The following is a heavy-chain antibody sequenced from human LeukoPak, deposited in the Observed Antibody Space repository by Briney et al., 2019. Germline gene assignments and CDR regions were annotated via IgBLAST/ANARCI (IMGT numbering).Heavy chain of an antibody. CDR3: AREDPQTTVPEGMDV. CDR1: GGSISSSSYY. J-gene: IGHJ6*02. Sequence: SETLSLTCTVSGGSISSSSYYWGWIRQPPGKGLEWIGSIYYSGSTYYNPSLKSRVTISVDTSKNQFSLQLRSVTAADTAVYYCAREDPQTTVPEGMDVWGQGTTVTVSS. CDR2: IYYSGST. V-gene: IGHV4-39*07. D-gene: IGHD4-17*01.